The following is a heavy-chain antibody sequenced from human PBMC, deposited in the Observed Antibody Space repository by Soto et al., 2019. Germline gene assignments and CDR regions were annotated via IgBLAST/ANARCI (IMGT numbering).Heavy chain of an antibody. CDR2: IYYSGST. CDR1: GGSISSSSYY. J-gene: IGHJ6*02. D-gene: IGHD3-3*01. Sequence: SETLSLTCAVSGGSISSSSYYWGWIRQPPGKGLECIGSIYYSGSTYYNPSLKSRVTISVDTSKNQFSLKLSSVTAADTAVYYCAKDLRXTIFGVVNPYYYYGMDVWGQGTTVTVSS. V-gene: IGHV4-39*02. CDR3: AKDLRXTIFGVVNPYYYYGMDV.